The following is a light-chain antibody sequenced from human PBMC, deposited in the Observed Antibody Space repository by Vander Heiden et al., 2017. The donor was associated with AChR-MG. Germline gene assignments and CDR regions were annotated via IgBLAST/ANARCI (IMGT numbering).Light chain of an antibody. J-gene: IGKJ1*01. V-gene: IGKV4-1*01. CDR1: QSVLYSSNNKNY. CDR3: QQDYNTWT. CDR2: WAS. Sequence: DIVMTQSPDSLAVSLGERATINCKSSQSVLYSSNNKNYLAWYQQKPGQPPKLLIYWASTREYGVPDRFSGSGSGTDFTLTITSLQAEDVAVYYWQQDYNTWTFGQGTKVEIK.